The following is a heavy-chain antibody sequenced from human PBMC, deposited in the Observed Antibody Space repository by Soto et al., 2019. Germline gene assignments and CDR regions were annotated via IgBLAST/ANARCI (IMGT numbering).Heavy chain of an antibody. CDR3: SRGSTYYGFLT. CDR1: GDSMGSGAYY. D-gene: IGHD3-10*01. Sequence: QVQLQESGPGLVKPSQTLSLTCTVSGDSMGSGAYYWTWISQPPGKGLEWIGYIYYIGTTFYNPSLESRVNISIDTSKNHFSLRLTSVTAADTAVYYCSRGSTYYGFLTWGQGTLVTVSS. V-gene: IGHV4-30-4*01. J-gene: IGHJ5*02. CDR2: IYYIGTT.